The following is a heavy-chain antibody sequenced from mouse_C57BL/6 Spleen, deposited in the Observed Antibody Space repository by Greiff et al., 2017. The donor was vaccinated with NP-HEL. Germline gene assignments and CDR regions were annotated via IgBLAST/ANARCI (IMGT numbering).Heavy chain of an antibody. D-gene: IGHD1-1*01. CDR3: ARGGFITTVVASYYFDY. J-gene: IGHJ2*01. V-gene: IGHV5-4*01. CDR1: GFTFSSYA. Sequence: EVQVVESGGGLVKPGGSLKLSCAASGFTFSSYAMSWVRQTPEKRLEWVATISDGGSYTYYPDNVKGRFTISRDNAKNNLYLQMSHLKSEDTAMYYCARGGFITTVVASYYFDYWGQGTTLTVSS. CDR2: ISDGGSYT.